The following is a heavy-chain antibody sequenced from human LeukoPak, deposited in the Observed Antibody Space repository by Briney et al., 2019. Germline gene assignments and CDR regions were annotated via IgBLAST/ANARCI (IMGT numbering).Heavy chain of an antibody. Sequence: ASETLSLTCTVSGGSISSYYWSWIRQPPGKGLECIGYIYYSGSTNYNPSLKSRVTISVDASKNQFSLKLSSVTAADTAVYYCARDNISGDGYTHNFDYWGQRTLVTVSS. CDR3: ARDNISGDGYTHNFDY. D-gene: IGHD5-24*01. J-gene: IGHJ4*02. CDR2: IYYSGST. V-gene: IGHV4-59*01. CDR1: GGSISSYY.